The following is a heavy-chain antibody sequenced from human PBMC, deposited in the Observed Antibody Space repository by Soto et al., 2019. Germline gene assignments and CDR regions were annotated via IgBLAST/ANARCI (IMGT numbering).Heavy chain of an antibody. V-gene: IGHV6-1*01. CDR1: GDSVSSNSAA. CDR3: AGTTSLQWYYMDV. D-gene: IGHD1-7*01. J-gene: IGHJ6*03. Sequence: PSQTLSLTYVISGDSVSSNSAAWNWIRQSPSRSLEWLGRTYYRSRWYNDYAVSVKSRITIDPHTSTNQFSLHLNSVTPEDTAVYFYAGTTSLQWYYMDVGGKGTTVTVSS. CDR2: TYYRSRWYN.